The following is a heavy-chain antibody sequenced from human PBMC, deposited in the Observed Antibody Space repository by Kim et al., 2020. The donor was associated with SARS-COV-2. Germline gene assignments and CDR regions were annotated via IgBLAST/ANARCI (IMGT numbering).Heavy chain of an antibody. V-gene: IGHV4-59*01. CDR1: GGSISSYY. D-gene: IGHD2-21*02. CDR2: IYYSGST. CDR3: ARFCGGDCFGAFDI. Sequence: SETLSPTCTVSGGSISSYYWSWIRQPPGKGLEWIGYIYYSGSTNYNPSLKSRVTISVDTSKNQFSLKLSSVTAADTAVYYCARFCGGDCFGAFDIWGQGTMVTVSS. J-gene: IGHJ3*02.